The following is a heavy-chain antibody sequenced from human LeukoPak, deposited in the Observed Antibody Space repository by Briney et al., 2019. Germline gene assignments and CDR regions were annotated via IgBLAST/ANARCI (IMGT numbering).Heavy chain of an antibody. V-gene: IGHV1-8*01. CDR3: ARGTYSSSWYSLDWFDP. CDR1: GYTFTSYD. J-gene: IGHJ5*02. Sequence: ASVKVSCKASGYTFTSYDINWVRQATGQGLEWMGWMNPNSGNTGYAQKFQGRVTMTRNTSISTAYMELSSLRSEDTAVYYCARGTYSSSWYSLDWFDPWGQGTLVTVSS. CDR2: MNPNSGNT. D-gene: IGHD6-13*01.